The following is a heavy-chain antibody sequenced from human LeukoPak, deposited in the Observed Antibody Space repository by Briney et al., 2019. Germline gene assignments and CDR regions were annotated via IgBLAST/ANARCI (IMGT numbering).Heavy chain of an antibody. V-gene: IGHV3-15*01. Sequence: GGSLRLSCAASGFTFSSYWMSWVRQAPGKGLEWVGCIKSKTDGGTTDYAAPVKGRFTISRDDSKNTLYLQMNSLKTEDTAVYYCTTAMAYYWDTDVWGKGTTVTVSS. CDR1: GFTFSSYW. J-gene: IGHJ6*04. D-gene: IGHD3-10*01. CDR2: IKSKTDGGTT. CDR3: TTAMAYYWDTDV.